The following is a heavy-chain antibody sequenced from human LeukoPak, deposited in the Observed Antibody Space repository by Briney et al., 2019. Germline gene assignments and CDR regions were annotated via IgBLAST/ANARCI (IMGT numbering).Heavy chain of an antibody. D-gene: IGHD6-19*01. J-gene: IGHJ1*01. V-gene: IGHV1-8*01. CDR1: GYTFSRYD. Sequence: GASVKVSCKASGYTFSRYDINWVRQATGQGLEWMGWMNPNSGNTGYAQKFQGRLNMTSNTSIDTAYMELSSLRSDDTAVYYCARRVGSGWPVQHWGQGTLVTVSS. CDR3: ARRVGSGWPVQH. CDR2: MNPNSGNT.